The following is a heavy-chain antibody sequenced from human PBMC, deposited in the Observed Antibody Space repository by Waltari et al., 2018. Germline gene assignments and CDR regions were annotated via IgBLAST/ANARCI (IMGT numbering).Heavy chain of an antibody. J-gene: IGHJ4*02. D-gene: IGHD3-10*01. CDR2: ISSSSSHI. V-gene: IGHV3-21*01. CDR1: GFTFRCYS. CDR3: ARDLGKWTVRGVEPGY. Sequence: PGEAGGGLVKAGGALRLSCATPGFTFRCYSMNWVRQAPGKGAEVVSAISSSSSHIYYADSVKGRFTIARDNAKNSLYLQMNSLRAEDTAVYYCARDLGKWTVRGVEPGYWGQGTLVTVSS.